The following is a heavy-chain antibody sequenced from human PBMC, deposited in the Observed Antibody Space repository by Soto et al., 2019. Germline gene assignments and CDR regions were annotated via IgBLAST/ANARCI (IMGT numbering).Heavy chain of an antibody. CDR3: AHRRGDLLTVHYYFDY. CDR2: ISWDGEK. J-gene: IGHJ4*02. D-gene: IGHD3-9*01. Sequence: QITLKESGPPLVKPTQPLTLTCTFSVFSLNTRGVGVGWIRQPPGKALEWLAHISWDGEKRYSPSLKSRLTINKDTSEHQVVLTITNMDPVDTATYYCAHRRGDLLTVHYYFDYWGQGTLVTVSS. V-gene: IGHV2-5*02. CDR1: VFSLNTRGVG.